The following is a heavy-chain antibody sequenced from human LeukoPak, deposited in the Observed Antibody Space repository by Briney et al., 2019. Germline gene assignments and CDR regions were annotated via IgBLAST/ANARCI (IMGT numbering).Heavy chain of an antibody. D-gene: IGHD3-10*01. CDR2: IYTSGST. CDR1: GGSISSGSYY. Sequence: SETLSLTCTVSGGSISSGSYYWSWIRQPAGKGLEWIGRIYTSGSTNYNPSLKSRVTISVDTSKNQFSLKLSSVTAADTAVYYCARDGSSGWFDPWGQGTLVTVSS. J-gene: IGHJ5*02. V-gene: IGHV4-61*02. CDR3: ARDGSSGWFDP.